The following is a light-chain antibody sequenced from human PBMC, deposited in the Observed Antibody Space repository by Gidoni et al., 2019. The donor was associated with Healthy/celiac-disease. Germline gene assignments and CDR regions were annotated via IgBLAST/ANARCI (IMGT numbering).Light chain of an antibody. CDR2: AAS. CDR1: QSISSY. Sequence: DLQVTPSPSSLSASVGDRVTLTCRASQSISSYLNWYQQKPGKAPKLLIYAASSLQSGVPSRFSGSGSGTDFTLTISSLQPEDFATYYCQQSYSTPWTFGQGTKVEIK. V-gene: IGKV1-39*01. J-gene: IGKJ1*01. CDR3: QQSYSTPWT.